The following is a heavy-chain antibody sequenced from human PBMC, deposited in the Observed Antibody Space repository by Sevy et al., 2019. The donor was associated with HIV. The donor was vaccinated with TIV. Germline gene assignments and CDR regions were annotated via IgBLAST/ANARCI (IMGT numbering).Heavy chain of an antibody. CDR1: GFTFSNYN. V-gene: IGHV3-21*01. D-gene: IGHD6-6*01. CDR2: ISSSSTDI. Sequence: GGSLRLSCAASGFTFSNYNMNWVRQAPGKGLEWVSSISSSSTDIYYARSVKGRFTISRDNAKNSLYLQMNSLRAEDTAVYYCARDWEYSSSHPFDNWGQGTLVTVSS. CDR3: ARDWEYSSSHPFDN. J-gene: IGHJ4*02.